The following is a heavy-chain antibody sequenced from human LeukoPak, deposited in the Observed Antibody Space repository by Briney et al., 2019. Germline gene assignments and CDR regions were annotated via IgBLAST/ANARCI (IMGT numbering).Heavy chain of an antibody. Sequence: ASVKVSCKASGYTFTSYDINWVRQATGQGREWMGWMNPNSGNTGYAQKFQGRVTMTRNTSISTAYMELSSLRSEDTAVYYCARGDYSNSPYYYYMDVWGKGTTVTVSS. CDR3: ARGDYSNSPYYYYMDV. CDR2: MNPNSGNT. J-gene: IGHJ6*03. V-gene: IGHV1-8*01. D-gene: IGHD4-11*01. CDR1: GYTFTSYD.